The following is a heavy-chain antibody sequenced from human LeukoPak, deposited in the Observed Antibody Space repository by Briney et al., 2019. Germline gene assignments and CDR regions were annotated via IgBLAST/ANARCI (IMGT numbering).Heavy chain of an antibody. Sequence: PGGSLRLSCAASGFTFSSYAMSWVRQAPGKGLEWASAISAGDGSTYYADSVKGRFTISRDNSKNTLYLQMNSLRAEDTAVYYCAKGRESCSSTSCYVSSYYMDVWGKGTTVTVSS. V-gene: IGHV3-23*01. CDR2: ISAGDGST. J-gene: IGHJ6*03. CDR1: GFTFSSYA. D-gene: IGHD2-2*01. CDR3: AKGRESCSSTSCYVSSYYMDV.